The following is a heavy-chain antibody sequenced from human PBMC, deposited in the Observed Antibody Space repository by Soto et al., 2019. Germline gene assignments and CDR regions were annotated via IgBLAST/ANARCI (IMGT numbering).Heavy chain of an antibody. V-gene: IGHV3-30*04. CDR1: GFTFSSYA. Sequence: GGSLRLSCAASGFTFSSYAMHWVRQAPGKGLEWVAVISYDGSNKYYADSVKGRFTISRDNSKNTLYLQMNSLRAEDTAVYYCARSTKGYCSSTSCYWNYYYYMDVWGKGTTVTVSS. CDR2: ISYDGSNK. J-gene: IGHJ6*03. D-gene: IGHD2-2*01. CDR3: ARSTKGYCSSTSCYWNYYYYMDV.